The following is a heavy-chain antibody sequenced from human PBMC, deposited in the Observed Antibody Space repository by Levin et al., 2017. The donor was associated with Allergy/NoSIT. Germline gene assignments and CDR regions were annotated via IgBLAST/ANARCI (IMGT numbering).Heavy chain of an antibody. CDR1: GFTFSSYA. CDR2: ISGSGGST. CDR3: AKDTWLRLNWFDP. V-gene: IGHV3-23*01. D-gene: IGHD5-12*01. Sequence: GESLKISCAASGFTFSSYAMSWVRQAPGKGLEWVSAISGSGGSTYYADSVKGRFTISRDNSKNTLYLQMNSLRAEDTAVYYCAKDTWLRLNWFDPWGQGTLVTVSS. J-gene: IGHJ5*02.